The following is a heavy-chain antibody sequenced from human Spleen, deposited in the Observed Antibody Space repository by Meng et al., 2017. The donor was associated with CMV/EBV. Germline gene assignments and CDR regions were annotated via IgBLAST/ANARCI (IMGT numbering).Heavy chain of an antibody. CDR3: ARGLRYFDWDDY. J-gene: IGHJ4*02. V-gene: IGHV1-2*02. CDR2: INPNSGGT. D-gene: IGHD3-9*01. Sequence: CETSGYTFTGYYMHWVRQAPGQGLEWMGWINPNSGGTNYAQKFQGRVTMTRDTSISTAYMELSRLRSDDTAVYYCARGLRYFDWDDYWGQGTLVTVSS. CDR1: GYTFTGYY.